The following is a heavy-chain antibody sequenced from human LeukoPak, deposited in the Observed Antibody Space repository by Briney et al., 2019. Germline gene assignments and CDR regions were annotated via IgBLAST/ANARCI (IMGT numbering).Heavy chain of an antibody. CDR2: ITNSGTYT. V-gene: IGHV3-11*05. Sequence: GGSLRLSCAASGFTFSDHYISWIRHAPGKGLELVSYITNSGTYTNYPHSVRGRFTISRDNAKSSLYLQMNSLRPEDTAIYYCARGHYGLDVWGQGTTVTVSS. CDR3: ARGHYGLDV. J-gene: IGHJ6*02. CDR1: GFTFSDHY.